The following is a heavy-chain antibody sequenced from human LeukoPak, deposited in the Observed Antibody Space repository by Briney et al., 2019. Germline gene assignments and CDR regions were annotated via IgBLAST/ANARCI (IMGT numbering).Heavy chain of an antibody. V-gene: IGHV3-53*01. CDR3: ARDDGGEHDTVSFDY. D-gene: IGHD3-16*01. CDR2: IYSGGST. CDR1: GITVCSNY. J-gene: IGHJ4*02. Sequence: PGGSLRLSCAASGITVCSNYMGWVRQAPAKGPQWVSVIYSGGSTYYGHSVKGRFTISRDNSKNTLYLQMNSLRAEDTAVYYCARDDGGEHDTVSFDYWGQGTLVTVSS.